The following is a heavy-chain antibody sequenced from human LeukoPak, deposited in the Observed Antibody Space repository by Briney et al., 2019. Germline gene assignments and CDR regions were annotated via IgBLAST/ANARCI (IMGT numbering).Heavy chain of an antibody. CDR1: GFTVSSNY. Sequence: GGSLRLSCAASGFTVSSNYMSWVRRAPGKGLEWVSVIYSGGSTYYADSVKGRFTISRDNSKNTLYLQMNSLRAEDTAVYYCARRIVGATNWFDPWGQGTLVTVSS. V-gene: IGHV3-66*04. D-gene: IGHD1-26*01. CDR3: ARRIVGATNWFDP. CDR2: IYSGGST. J-gene: IGHJ5*02.